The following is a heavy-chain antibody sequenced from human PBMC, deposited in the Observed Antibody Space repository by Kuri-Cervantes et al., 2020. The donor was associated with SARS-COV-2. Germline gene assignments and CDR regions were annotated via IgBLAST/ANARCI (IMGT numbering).Heavy chain of an antibody. D-gene: IGHD3-10*01. J-gene: IGHJ4*02. CDR3: ARGEEARGLMVVFKWRGAGPLHF. V-gene: IGHV1-2*04. Sequence: ASVKVSCKASGYALTDYYIHWVRQAPGQGLEWMGWLNPNTGGTNYAQKFQGWVTMTRDTSLTTAYMELTRLTSDDSAVYFCARGEEARGLMVVFKWRGAGPLHFWGQGTLVTVSS. CDR2: LNPNTGGT. CDR1: GYALTDYY.